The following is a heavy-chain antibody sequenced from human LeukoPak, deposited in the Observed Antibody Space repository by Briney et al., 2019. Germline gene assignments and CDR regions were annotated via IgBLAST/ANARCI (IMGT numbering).Heavy chain of an antibody. CDR3: ARGPPPSRAAHYYYYGMDV. D-gene: IGHD2-15*01. CDR1: GGSFSGYY. J-gene: IGHJ6*02. V-gene: IGHV4-34*01. Sequence: SETLSLTCAVYGGSFSGYYWSWIRQPPGKGLEWIGEINHSGSTNYNPSLKCRVTISVDTSKNQFSLKLSSVTAADTAVYYCARGPPPSRAAHYYYYGMDVWGQGTTVTVSS. CDR2: INHSGST.